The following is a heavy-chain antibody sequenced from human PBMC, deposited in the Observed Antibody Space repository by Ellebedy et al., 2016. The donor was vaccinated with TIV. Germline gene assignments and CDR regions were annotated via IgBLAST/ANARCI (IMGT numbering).Heavy chain of an antibody. D-gene: IGHD3-9*01. CDR1: GGSISSFY. J-gene: IGHJ5*02. CDR2: IWTSGST. V-gene: IGHV4-4*07. Sequence: MPSETLSLTCTVSGGSISSFYWSWIRQPAGKGLEWIGRIWTSGSTNYNPSLKSRVTMSVDTSKNQFSLKLSSVTAADTAVYYCARGYYDILTGPNEFNWFDPWGQGTLVTVSS. CDR3: ARGYYDILTGPNEFNWFDP.